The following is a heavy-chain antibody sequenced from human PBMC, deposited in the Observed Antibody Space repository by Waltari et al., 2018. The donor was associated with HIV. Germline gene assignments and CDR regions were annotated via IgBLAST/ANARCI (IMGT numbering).Heavy chain of an antibody. CDR2: IYHSGST. J-gene: IGHJ5*02. D-gene: IGHD3-10*01. Sequence: QVQLQESGPGLVKPSETLSLTCAVSGYSISSGYYWGWIRQPPGKGLEWIGSIYHSGSTYYNPSLKSRVTISVDTSKNQFSLKLSSVTAADTAVYYCARDLDYGGLVLFDPWGQGTLVTVSS. CDR3: ARDLDYGGLVLFDP. V-gene: IGHV4-38-2*02. CDR1: GYSISSGYY.